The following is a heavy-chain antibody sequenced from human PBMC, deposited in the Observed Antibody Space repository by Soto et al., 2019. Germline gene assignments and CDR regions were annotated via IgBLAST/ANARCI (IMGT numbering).Heavy chain of an antibody. J-gene: IGHJ6*02. CDR2: VIPIFGTP. D-gene: IGHD2-2*01. V-gene: IGHV1-69*01. Sequence: VQLVQSGAEVRKPGSSVKVSCKASVGDFKNFIIASVRQAPGHVLEWMGGVIPIFGTPNFLQKIQDRVTITADEPTSTSYTELRSMTCEDTAVYYCARVGSCLTSSCLYYGMDVWGQGTRVIVSS. CDR3: ARVGSCLTSSCLYYGMDV. CDR1: VGDFKNFI.